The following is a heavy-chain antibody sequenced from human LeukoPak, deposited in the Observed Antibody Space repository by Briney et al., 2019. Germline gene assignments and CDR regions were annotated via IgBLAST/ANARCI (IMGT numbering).Heavy chain of an antibody. CDR2: INHSGST. V-gene: IGHV4-34*01. CDR3: AGVPEDLLLPANWFDP. J-gene: IGHJ5*02. CDR1: GGSFSGYY. D-gene: IGHD2-2*01. Sequence: SETLSLTCAVYGGSFSGYYWSWIRQPPGKGLEWIGEINHSGSTNYNPSLKSRVTISVDTSKNQFSLKLSSVTAADTAVYYCAGVPEDLLLPANWFDPWGQGTLVTVSS.